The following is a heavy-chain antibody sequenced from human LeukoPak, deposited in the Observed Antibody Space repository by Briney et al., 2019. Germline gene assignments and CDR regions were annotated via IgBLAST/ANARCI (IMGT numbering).Heavy chain of an antibody. CDR3: ASVSGNEPVRARDAFDI. V-gene: IGHV5-51*01. CDR1: GYTFTSYW. D-gene: IGHD1-26*01. J-gene: IGHJ3*02. CDR2: IYPGDSDT. Sequence: GASVKVSCKASGYTFTSYWIGWVRQMPGKGLEWMGIIYPGDSDTRYSPSFQGQVTISADKSISTAYLQWSSLKASDTAMYYCASVSGNEPVRARDAFDIWGQGTMVTVSS.